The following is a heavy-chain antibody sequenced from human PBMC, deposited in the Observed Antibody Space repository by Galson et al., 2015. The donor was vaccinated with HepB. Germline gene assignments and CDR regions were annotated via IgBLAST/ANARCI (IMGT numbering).Heavy chain of an antibody. CDR1: GYTFTSYG. V-gene: IGHV1-18*01. CDR2: ISAYNGNT. J-gene: IGHJ4*02. Sequence: SVKVSCKASGYTFTSYGISWVRQAPGQGLEWMGWISAYNGNTNYAQKLQGRVTMTTDTSTSTAYMELRSLRSDDTAVYYCARQGSSGYQLRTFDYWGQGTLVTVSS. CDR3: ARQGSSGYQLRTFDY. D-gene: IGHD3-22*01.